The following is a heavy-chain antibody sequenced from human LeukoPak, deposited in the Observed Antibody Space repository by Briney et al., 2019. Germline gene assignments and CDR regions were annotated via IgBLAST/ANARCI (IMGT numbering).Heavy chain of an antibody. J-gene: IGHJ6*02. CDR1: RFTLSTYW. CDR2: IKQDGSQE. CDR3: ARGGGLDV. V-gene: IGHV3-7*03. Sequence: GGPLRLSCAASRFTLSTYWMSWVRQAPGKGLEWVAHIKQDGSQEYYVDSVKGRFTISRDNAKNSLYLQMSNLRAEDTAVYFCARGGGLDVWGQGATVTVSS. D-gene: IGHD3-16*01.